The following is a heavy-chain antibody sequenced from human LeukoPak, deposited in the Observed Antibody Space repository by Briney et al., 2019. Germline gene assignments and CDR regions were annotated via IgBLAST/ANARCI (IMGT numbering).Heavy chain of an antibody. D-gene: IGHD6-19*01. CDR1: GFTFSNHA. Sequence: GGSLRLSCAASGFTFSNHAMTWVRQAPGKGLEWVSGISGSGDSTNHADSVKGRFTISRDNSKNTLYLQMNSLRAEDTAVYYCAKRPVYSSGWDDAFDFWGQGTMVTVSS. CDR3: AKRPVYSSGWDDAFDF. V-gene: IGHV3-23*01. CDR2: ISGSGDST. J-gene: IGHJ3*01.